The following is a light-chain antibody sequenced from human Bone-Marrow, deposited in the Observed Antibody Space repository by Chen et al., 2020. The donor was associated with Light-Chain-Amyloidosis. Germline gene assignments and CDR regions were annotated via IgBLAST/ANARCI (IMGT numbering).Light chain of an antibody. CDR1: DLPTKY. CDR2: RDT. Sequence: SYELPQPPSVSVSPGQTARITCSGDDLPTKYAYWYQQKPGQAPGLVIHRDTERPAGISERFSGSSSGTTSTLTISGVQAEDEADYHGQSADSSGTYEVIFGGGTKLTVL. J-gene: IGLJ2*01. CDR3: QSADSSGTYEVI. V-gene: IGLV3-25*03.